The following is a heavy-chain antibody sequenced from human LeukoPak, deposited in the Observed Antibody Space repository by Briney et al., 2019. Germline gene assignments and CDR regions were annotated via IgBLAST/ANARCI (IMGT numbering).Heavy chain of an antibody. J-gene: IGHJ5*02. Sequence: PGGALRLSCAASGFTFSDYYMSSIRQAPGKGLEWVSYISSSGSTIYYADSVKGRFTISRDNAKNSLYLQMNSLRAEDTAVYYCARDFGYSSSWYEGSYWFDPWGQGTLVTVSS. CDR3: ARDFGYSSSWYEGSYWFDP. D-gene: IGHD6-13*01. V-gene: IGHV3-11*01. CDR2: ISSSGSTI. CDR1: GFTFSDYY.